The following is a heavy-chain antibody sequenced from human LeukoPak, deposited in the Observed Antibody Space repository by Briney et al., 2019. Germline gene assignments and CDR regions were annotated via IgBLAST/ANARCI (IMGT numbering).Heavy chain of an antibody. J-gene: IGHJ4*02. CDR3: ARDSTYYYASGSSGPHYFDY. CDR2: ISYDGSNT. Sequence: PGRSLRLSCAASGFTFSTYAMRWVRQAPGKGLEWVAVISYDGSNTYYADSVKGRFTISRDNSKNTLYLQLNSLRAEDTAVYYCARDSTYYYASGSSGPHYFDYWGQGTLVTVSS. CDR1: GFTFSTYA. V-gene: IGHV3-30*01. D-gene: IGHD3-10*01.